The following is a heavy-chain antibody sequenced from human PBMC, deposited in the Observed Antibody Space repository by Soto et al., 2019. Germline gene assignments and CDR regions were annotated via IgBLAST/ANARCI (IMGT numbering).Heavy chain of an antibody. D-gene: IGHD2-15*01. J-gene: IGHJ5*02. CDR1: GGSISSFNYF. Sequence: QLQLQESGPGLVKPSETLSLTCTVSGGSISSFNYFWGWIRQPPGKGLEWIGSLYYSGNTYYNPSLQSRVTISVDTSKKQCTLTLRSVPAADTAVYYCARGGGSTFNWFDPWGQGTLVTVSP. V-gene: IGHV4-39*01. CDR3: ARGGGSTFNWFDP. CDR2: LYYSGNT.